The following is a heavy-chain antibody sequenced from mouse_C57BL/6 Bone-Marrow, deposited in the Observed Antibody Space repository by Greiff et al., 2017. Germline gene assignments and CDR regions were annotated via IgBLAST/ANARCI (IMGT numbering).Heavy chain of an antibody. CDR1: GFTFSSYG. V-gene: IGHV5-6*01. Sequence: EVKLMESGGDLVKPGGSLKLSCAASGFTFSSYGMSWVRQTPDKRLEWVATISSGGSYTYYPDSVKGRFTISRDNAKNTLYLQMSSLKSEDTAMYYCARQDNWGPWFAYWGQGTLVTVSA. J-gene: IGHJ3*01. D-gene: IGHD4-1*01. CDR3: ARQDNWGPWFAY. CDR2: ISSGGSYT.